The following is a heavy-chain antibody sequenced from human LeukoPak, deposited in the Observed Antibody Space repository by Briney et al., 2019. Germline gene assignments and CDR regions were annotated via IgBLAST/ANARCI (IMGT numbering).Heavy chain of an antibody. Sequence: SETLPLTCAVSGYSLSSGYYWGWIRQPPGKGLEWLGSNYDGGSASYNPSLKRRVTISVDTSNNQFSLNLSSVTAADTAVYFCARHAQATCYFDYWGQGTLVTVSS. J-gene: IGHJ4*02. V-gene: IGHV4-38-2*01. CDR1: GYSLSSGYY. CDR2: NYDGGSA. CDR3: ARHAQATCYFDY. D-gene: IGHD2-2*01.